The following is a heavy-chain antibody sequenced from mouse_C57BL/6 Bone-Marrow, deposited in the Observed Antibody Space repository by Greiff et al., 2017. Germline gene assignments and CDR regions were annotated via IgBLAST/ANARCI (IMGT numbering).Heavy chain of an antibody. CDR1: GFSLTSYA. CDR2: IWTGGGT. J-gene: IGHJ3*01. CDR3: ATSYYGNPGFAY. D-gene: IGHD2-1*01. V-gene: IGHV2-9-1*01. Sequence: VKLVESGPGLVAPSQSLSITCTVSGFSLTSYAISWVRQPPGKGLEWLGVIWTGGGTNYNSALKSRLSISKDNSKSQVILKMNSLQTDDTARYYCATSYYGNPGFAYWGQGTLVTVSA.